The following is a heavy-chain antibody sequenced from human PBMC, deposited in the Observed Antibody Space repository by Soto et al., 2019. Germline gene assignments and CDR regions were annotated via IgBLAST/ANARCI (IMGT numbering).Heavy chain of an antibody. CDR2: INHSGST. D-gene: IGHD6-13*01. J-gene: IGHJ4*02. CDR1: GGSFSGYY. Sequence: QVQLQQWGAGLLKPSETLSLTCAVYGGSFSGYYWSWIRQPPGKGLEWIGEINHSGSTNYNPSLKSRVTVSLDTXENQFSLKLSSVTAADSAVYSCARTYSSSGSPFDYWGQGTLVTVSS. CDR3: ARTYSSSGSPFDY. V-gene: IGHV4-34*01.